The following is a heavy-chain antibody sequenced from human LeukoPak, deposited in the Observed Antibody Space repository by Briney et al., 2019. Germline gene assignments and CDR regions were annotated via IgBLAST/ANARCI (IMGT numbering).Heavy chain of an antibody. J-gene: IGHJ4*02. CDR1: GFTFSSYE. D-gene: IGHD3-10*01. CDR3: ARDLAAYYYGSGSYYY. V-gene: IGHV3-48*03. Sequence: GGSLRLSCAASGFTFSSYEMNWVRQAPGKGLEWVSYISSSGSTIYYADSVKGRFTISRDNAKNSLYLQMNSLRAEDTAVYYCARDLAAYYYGSGSYYYWGQGTLVTVSS. CDR2: ISSSGSTI.